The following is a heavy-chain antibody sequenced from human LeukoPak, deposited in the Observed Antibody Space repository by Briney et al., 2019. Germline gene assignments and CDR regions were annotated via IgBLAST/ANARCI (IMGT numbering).Heavy chain of an antibody. CDR3: ARDLNPGGVSSTGLDY. Sequence: GASVKVSCKASGYTFTSYGISWVRQAPGQGLEWMGWISAYNGNTNYAQKLQGRVTMTTDTSTSTAYMELRSLRSDDTAVYYCARDLNPGGVSSTGLDYWGQGTLVTVSS. D-gene: IGHD2-2*01. CDR1: GYTFTSYG. J-gene: IGHJ4*02. V-gene: IGHV1-18*01. CDR2: ISAYNGNT.